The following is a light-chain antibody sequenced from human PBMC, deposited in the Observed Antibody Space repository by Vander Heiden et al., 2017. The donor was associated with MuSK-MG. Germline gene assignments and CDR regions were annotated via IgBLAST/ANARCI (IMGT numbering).Light chain of an antibody. CDR1: QSVSSY. J-gene: IGKJ1*01. CDR3: QQRSNWPRRRT. CDR2: DAS. V-gene: IGKV3-11*01. Sequence: ELVLTQSPATLSLSPGESATLSCRASQSVSSYLAWYQQKPGQAPRLLIYDASNRATGIPARFSGSGSGTDFTLTISSLEPEDFAVYSCQQRSNWPRRRTFGQGTKVEIK.